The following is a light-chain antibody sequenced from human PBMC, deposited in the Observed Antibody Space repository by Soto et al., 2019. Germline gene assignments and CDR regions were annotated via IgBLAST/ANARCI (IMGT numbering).Light chain of an antibody. V-gene: IGKV3-15*01. CDR3: QQYNNWPPIT. CDR1: QSVSIK. J-gene: IGKJ5*01. Sequence: ETVMTQSPAALSVSTGERATLSCRASQSVSIKLAWYQQKPGQAPRLLIYDTSTRATGIPARFSGSGSGTEFTLTISSLQSEDFAVYYCQQYNNWPPITFGQGTRLEIK. CDR2: DTS.